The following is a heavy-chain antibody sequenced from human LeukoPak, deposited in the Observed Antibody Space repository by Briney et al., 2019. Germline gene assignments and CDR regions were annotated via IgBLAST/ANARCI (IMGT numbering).Heavy chain of an antibody. V-gene: IGHV1-3*01. Sequence: ASVKVSCKASGYTFTSYAMHWVRQAPGQRLEWMGWINAGNGNTKYSQKFQGRVTITRDTSASTAYMELSSLRSEDTAVYYCARVGDSSGYYQDYWGQGTLVTVSS. D-gene: IGHD3-22*01. CDR2: INAGNGNT. J-gene: IGHJ4*02. CDR3: ARVGDSSGYYQDY. CDR1: GYTFTSYA.